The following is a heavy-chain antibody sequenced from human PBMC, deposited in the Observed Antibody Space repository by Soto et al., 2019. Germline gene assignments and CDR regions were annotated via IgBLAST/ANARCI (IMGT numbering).Heavy chain of an antibody. CDR3: ARGGITVFGVIDY. V-gene: IGHV1-2*02. CDR1: GYTFTDYY. Sequence: QVQVVQSGTEVKKPGASVKVSCKASGYTFTDYYVHWVRQAPGQGLEWMGWIHSKSGGTNYAQKLQGRVTMTRDTSISTAYMELSRLTYDDTAVYYCARGGITVFGVIDYWGQGTPVTVSS. D-gene: IGHD3-3*01. J-gene: IGHJ4*02. CDR2: IHSKSGGT.